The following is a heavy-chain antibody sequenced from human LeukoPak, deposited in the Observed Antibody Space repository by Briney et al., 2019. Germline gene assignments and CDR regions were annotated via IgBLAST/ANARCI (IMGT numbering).Heavy chain of an antibody. D-gene: IGHD6-19*01. Sequence: SETLSLTCTVSGDSISSGSYFWSWTRQPAGEGLEWIGRIFTSGSPNYNPSLKSRVTISVDTSKNQFSLKLSSVTAADTAVYFCARDAPYNSGWYPDYWGKGTLVTVSS. V-gene: IGHV4-61*02. J-gene: IGHJ4*02. CDR3: ARDAPYNSGWYPDY. CDR2: IFTSGSP. CDR1: GDSISSGSYF.